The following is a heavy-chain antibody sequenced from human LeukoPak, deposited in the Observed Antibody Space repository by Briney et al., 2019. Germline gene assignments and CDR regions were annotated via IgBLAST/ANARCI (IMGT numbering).Heavy chain of an antibody. J-gene: IGHJ4*02. D-gene: IGHD6-19*01. CDR1: GFTFSSYW. V-gene: IGHV3-7*01. Sequence: HPGGSLRLSCAASGFTFSSYWMSWVRQAPGKGLEWVANIKQDGSEKYYVDSVKGRFTISRDNAKNSLYLQMNSLRAEDTAVYYCAREGPNSTRASEYSSGWYGSWGQGTLVTVSS. CDR2: IKQDGSEK. CDR3: AREGPNSTRASEYSSGWYGS.